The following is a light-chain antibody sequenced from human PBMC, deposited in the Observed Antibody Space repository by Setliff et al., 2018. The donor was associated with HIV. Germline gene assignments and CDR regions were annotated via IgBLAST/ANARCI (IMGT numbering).Light chain of an antibody. CDR3: AAWDDSLSGLYV. CDR1: SSNIGSNY. CDR2: RSN. J-gene: IGLJ1*01. V-gene: IGLV1-47*01. Sequence: SVLTQPPSASGTPGQRVTISCSGSSSNIGSNYVYWYQQLPGTAPKLLIYRSNQRPSGVPDRFSGSKSGTSASLAISGLRSEDEADYYCAAWDDSLSGLYVFGAGTKVTVL.